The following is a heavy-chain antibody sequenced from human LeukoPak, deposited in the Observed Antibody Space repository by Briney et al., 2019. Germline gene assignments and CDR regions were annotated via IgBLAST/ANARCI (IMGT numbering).Heavy chain of an antibody. CDR3: ARGSGDRDFGY. CDR2: INPNSGGT. CDR1: GYTFTGYY. Sequence: GASVKVSCKASGYTFTGYYMHWVRQAPGQGLEWMGWINPNSGGTNHAQKFQGRVTMTRDTSISTAYMELSRLRSDDTAVYYCARGSGDRDFGYWGQGTLVTVSS. J-gene: IGHJ4*02. V-gene: IGHV1-2*02. D-gene: IGHD4-17*01.